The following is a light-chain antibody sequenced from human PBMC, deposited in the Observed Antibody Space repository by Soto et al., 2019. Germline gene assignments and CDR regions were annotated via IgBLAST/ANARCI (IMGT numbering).Light chain of an antibody. V-gene: IGKV1-39*01. Sequence: DIQMTQSPSSLSASVGDRVTITCRASQGISSSLAWYQQTPGKAPKFLIYAASTLQSGVPARFSGSGSGTDFTLTISSLQPEDFATYYCQQSYSTPLTFGGGTKVDIK. CDR1: QGISSS. CDR3: QQSYSTPLT. CDR2: AAS. J-gene: IGKJ4*01.